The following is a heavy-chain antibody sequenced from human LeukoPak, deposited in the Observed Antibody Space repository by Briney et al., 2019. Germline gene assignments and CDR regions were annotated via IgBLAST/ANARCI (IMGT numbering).Heavy chain of an antibody. J-gene: IGHJ5*02. Sequence: KPSETLSLTCSVSGGSISGSSYYWGWIRQPPGKGLEWIGSVYYSGNTYYIPSLTSRVTISVGTSKNQFSLRLISVTAADTAVYYCARHVGTSGWYMWFDPWGQGTLVTVSS. CDR1: GGSISGSSYY. CDR3: ARHVGTSGWYMWFDP. CDR2: VYYSGNT. D-gene: IGHD6-19*01. V-gene: IGHV4-39*01.